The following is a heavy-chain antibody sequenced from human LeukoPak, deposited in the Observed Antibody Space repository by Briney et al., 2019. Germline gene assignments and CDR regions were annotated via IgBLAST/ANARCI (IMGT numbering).Heavy chain of an antibody. CDR3: ARHVWPITVTPIRRQGWFDT. D-gene: IGHD4-17*01. J-gene: IGHJ5*02. CDR2: INHSGST. CDR1: GGSFNNYY. V-gene: IGHV4-34*01. Sequence: SETLSLTCTVYGGSFNNYYWSWIRQPPGKGLEWIGEINHSGSTNDNPSLKSRVTISVDMSKNQFSLKLSSVTAADTAVYYCARHVWPITVTPIRRQGWFDTWGQGTLVTVSS.